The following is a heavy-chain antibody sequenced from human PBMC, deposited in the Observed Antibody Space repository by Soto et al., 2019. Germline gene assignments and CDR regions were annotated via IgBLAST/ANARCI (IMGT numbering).Heavy chain of an antibody. CDR2: ISSSSSYI. CDR3: AREGVVVTAFDI. D-gene: IGHD2-21*02. CDR1: GFTFSSYS. Sequence: PGGSLRLSCAASGFTFSSYSMNWVRQAPGKGLEWVSSISSSSSYIYYADSVKGRFTISRDNAKNSLYLQMNSLRAEDTAVYYCAREGVVVTAFDIWGQGTMVTVSS. J-gene: IGHJ3*02. V-gene: IGHV3-21*01.